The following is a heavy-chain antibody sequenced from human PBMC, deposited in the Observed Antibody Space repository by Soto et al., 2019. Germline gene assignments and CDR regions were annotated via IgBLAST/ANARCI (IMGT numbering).Heavy chain of an antibody. CDR2: IKQDGSEK. J-gene: IGHJ6*02. CDR3: ARIPRHWNYAYYYYYGMDV. D-gene: IGHD1-7*01. Sequence: EVQLVESGGGLVQPGGSLRLSCAASGFTFSSYWMSWVRQAPGKGLEWVANIKQDGSEKYYVDSVKGRFTISRDNAKTPWYLQMNSLRAEDTAVYYCARIPRHWNYAYYYYYGMDVWGQGTTVTVSS. CDR1: GFTFSSYW. V-gene: IGHV3-7*05.